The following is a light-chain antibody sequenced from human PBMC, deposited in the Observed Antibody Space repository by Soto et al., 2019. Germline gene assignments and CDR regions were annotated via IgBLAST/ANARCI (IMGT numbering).Light chain of an antibody. CDR1: QDINDY. CDR2: DAS. V-gene: IGKV1-33*01. J-gene: IGKJ2*01. Sequence: EIQMTQSPSSLSASLGDRVTITCQASQDINDYSNWYQQKPGKAPRLLIYDASFLEVGVPSRFSGSGSGTHFTLTISSLQPEDVATYYCQQYDSLPYPFGQGTRLEIK. CDR3: QQYDSLPYP.